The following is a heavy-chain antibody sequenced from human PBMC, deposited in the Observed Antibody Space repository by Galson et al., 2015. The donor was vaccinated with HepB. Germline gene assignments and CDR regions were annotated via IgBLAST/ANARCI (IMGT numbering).Heavy chain of an antibody. CDR3: VRGTKDLDDKLTGFDY. Sequence: SLRLSCAVSGFSFSDYWMAWVRQAPGKGLEWVGNISEDGNEKFYVESMKGRFTISRDNAEKSVFLHMSSLTGEDTAVYYCVRGTKDLDDKLTGFDYWGRGTLVTVSA. J-gene: IGHJ4*02. D-gene: IGHD3-9*01. CDR1: GFSFSDYW. V-gene: IGHV3-7*03. CDR2: ISEDGNEK.